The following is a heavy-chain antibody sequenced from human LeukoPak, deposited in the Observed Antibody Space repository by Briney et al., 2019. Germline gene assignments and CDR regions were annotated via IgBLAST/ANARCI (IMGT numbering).Heavy chain of an antibody. Sequence: SPTLSLTSALSVDSVPINSAAWNWIRQSPSRGIEWLGRTYYRSKWYNDYAVSVKSRITINPDTSKNQFSLQLNSVTPEDTAVYYCARASSGYYYLFDYWGQGTLVTVSS. J-gene: IGHJ4*02. CDR1: VDSVPINSAA. D-gene: IGHD3-22*01. CDR2: TYYRSKWYN. V-gene: IGHV6-1*01. CDR3: ARASSGYYYLFDY.